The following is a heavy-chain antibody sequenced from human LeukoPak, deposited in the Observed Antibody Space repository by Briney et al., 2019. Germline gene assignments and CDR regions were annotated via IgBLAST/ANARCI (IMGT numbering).Heavy chain of an antibody. Sequence: GGSLRLSCAASGYTFNSYAMSWVRQAPGKGLEWVSAISGSGGSTYYADSVKGRFTISRDNSKNTLYLQMNSLRAEDTALYYCAKEPASGSCLDYWGQGTLVTVSS. CDR3: AKEPASGSCLDY. J-gene: IGHJ4*02. V-gene: IGHV3-23*01. CDR1: GYTFNSYA. CDR2: ISGSGGST. D-gene: IGHD3-10*01.